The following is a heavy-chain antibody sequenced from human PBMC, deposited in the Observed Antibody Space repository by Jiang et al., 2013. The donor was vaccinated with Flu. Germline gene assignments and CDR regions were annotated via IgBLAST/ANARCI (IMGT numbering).Heavy chain of an antibody. CDR1: GGSISSSSYY. J-gene: IGHJ5*02. V-gene: IGHV4-39*01. D-gene: IGHD6-13*01. CDR2: IYYSGST. CDR3: ARRHSNRRYWFDP. Sequence: LLKPSETLSLTCTVSGGSISSSSYYWGWIRQPPGKGLEWIGSIYYSGSTYYNPSLKSRVTISVDTSKNQFSLKLSSVTAADTAVYYCARRHSNRRYWFDPWGQGTLVTVSS.